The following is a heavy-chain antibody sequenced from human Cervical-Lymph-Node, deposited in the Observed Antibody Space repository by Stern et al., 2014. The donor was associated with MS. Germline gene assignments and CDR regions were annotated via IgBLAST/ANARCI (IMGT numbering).Heavy chain of an antibody. CDR2: INPSDGGR. D-gene: IGHD4/OR15-4a*01. Sequence: VHLVESGAEVTKPGASVKVSCKPSGYNFTNYFIHWVRQAPGEGLEWMGIINPSDGGRRYAKKYQGRITLTRDGSTTTVYMEISSLTSSDTAVYYCARTSYGANSLQLDFWGQGTLVTVS. V-gene: IGHV1-46*01. J-gene: IGHJ4*02. CDR3: ARTSYGANSLQLDF. CDR1: GYNFTNYF.